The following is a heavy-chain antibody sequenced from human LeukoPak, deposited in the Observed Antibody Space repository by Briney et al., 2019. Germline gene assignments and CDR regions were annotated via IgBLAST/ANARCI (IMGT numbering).Heavy chain of an antibody. CDR3: AKTGYYDILTGYYIGGFFDY. D-gene: IGHD3-9*01. Sequence: GGSLRLSCAASGFTFGSHPMSWVRQAPGKGLEWVSALSSSDSNTYSADSVKGRFTISRENSKNTLYLQMNSLRAEDTAIYYCAKTGYYDILTGYYIGGFFDYWGQGTLVTVSS. CDR2: LSSSDSNT. V-gene: IGHV3-23*01. CDR1: GFTFGSHP. J-gene: IGHJ4*02.